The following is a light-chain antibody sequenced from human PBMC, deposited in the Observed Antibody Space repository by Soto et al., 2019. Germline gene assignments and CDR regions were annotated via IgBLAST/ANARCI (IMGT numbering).Light chain of an antibody. CDR2: EVT. CDR1: SSDVGGYNY. V-gene: IGLV2-14*01. CDR3: SSYTSNSNPYV. Sequence: QSVLTQPASVSGSPGQSITISCPGTSSDVGGYNYVSWYQLHPGKAPKLMISEVTNRPSGVSSRFSGSKSGNTASLTISGLQADDEADYYCSSYTSNSNPYVFGTGTKVTVL. J-gene: IGLJ1*01.